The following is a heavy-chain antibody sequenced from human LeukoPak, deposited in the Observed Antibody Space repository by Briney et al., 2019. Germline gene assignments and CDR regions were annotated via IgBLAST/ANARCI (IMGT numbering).Heavy chain of an antibody. J-gene: IGHJ4*02. CDR2: IGEDGTNR. CDR1: GFTFSSHW. Sequence: GGSLRLSCAASGFTFSSHWMHWVRQAPGKGLVWVSRIGEDGTNRNYADFVKGRFTISRDNAKSTLYLQMNSLRAEATAVYYCARDIVIGSGTYLDWGQGTLVTVSS. CDR3: ARDIVIGSGTYLD. V-gene: IGHV3-74*01. D-gene: IGHD3-10*01.